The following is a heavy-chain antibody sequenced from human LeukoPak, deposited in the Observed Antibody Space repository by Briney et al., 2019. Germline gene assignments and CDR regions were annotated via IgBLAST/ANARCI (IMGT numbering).Heavy chain of an antibody. CDR3: ARVTTGGYYNC. J-gene: IGHJ4*02. V-gene: IGHV4-61*02. CDR1: GGSISSGSYY. Sequence: PSQTLSLTCTVSGGSISSGSYYWSWIRQPAGKGLEWIGRIYTSGSTNYNPSLKSRVTISVDTSKNQFSLKLSSVTAADTAVYYCARVTTGGYYNCWGQGTLVTVSP. D-gene: IGHD3-22*01. CDR2: IYTSGST.